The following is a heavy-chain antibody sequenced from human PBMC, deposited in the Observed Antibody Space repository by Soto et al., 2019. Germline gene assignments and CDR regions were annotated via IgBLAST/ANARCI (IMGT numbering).Heavy chain of an antibody. CDR3: AREMDYYDSSGFVSY. Sequence: GSLRLSCAASGFTYSIYAMHWVRQAPGKGLEWVAVISYDGSNKYYADSVKGRFTISRDNSKNTLYLQMNSLRAEDTAVYYCAREMDYYDSSGFVSYWGQGTLVTVS. CDR2: ISYDGSNK. V-gene: IGHV3-30-3*01. J-gene: IGHJ4*02. CDR1: GFTYSIYA. D-gene: IGHD3-22*01.